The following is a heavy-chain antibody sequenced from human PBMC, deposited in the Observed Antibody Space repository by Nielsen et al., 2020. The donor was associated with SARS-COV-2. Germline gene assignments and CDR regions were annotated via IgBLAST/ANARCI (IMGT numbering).Heavy chain of an antibody. CDR3: ARDFGGPISNYYYYYMDV. Sequence: WIRQPPGKGLEWVAVISYDGSNKYYADSVKGRFTISRDNSKNTLYLQMNSLRADDTAVYYCARDFGGPISNYYYYYMDVWGKGTTVTVSS. D-gene: IGHD3-10*01. V-gene: IGHV3-30*03. CDR2: ISYDGSNK. J-gene: IGHJ6*03.